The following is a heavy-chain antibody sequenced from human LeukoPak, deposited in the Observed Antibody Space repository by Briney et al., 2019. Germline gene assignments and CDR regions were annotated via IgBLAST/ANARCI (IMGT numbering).Heavy chain of an antibody. CDR2: IWFDGSDK. CDR1: GFTFSNYG. V-gene: IGHV3-33*01. D-gene: IGHD3-10*01. J-gene: IGHJ4*02. Sequence: PGRSLRLSCAASGFTFSNYGMHWVRQAPGKGLEWVAVIWFDGSDKYCADSVKGRFTISRDNSKNTLYLQMNSLRAEDTAVYYCATDGSGSYIDYWGQGTLVTVSS. CDR3: ATDGSGSYIDY.